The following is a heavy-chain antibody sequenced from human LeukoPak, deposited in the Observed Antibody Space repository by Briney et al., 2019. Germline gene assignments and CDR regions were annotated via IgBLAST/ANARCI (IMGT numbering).Heavy chain of an antibody. J-gene: IGHJ5*02. Sequence: PPATLSLTCVVSGGSLSGNYWSWIRQAPGKGLEWIGEINNSGRTNYNPSVKSGVTISIDTSKNQFSLRLSSVTVADTAVYYCARGSAYGFDPWGQGTLVIVSS. V-gene: IGHV4-34*01. D-gene: IGHD3-10*01. CDR3: ARGSAYGFDP. CDR2: INNSGRT. CDR1: GGSLSGNY.